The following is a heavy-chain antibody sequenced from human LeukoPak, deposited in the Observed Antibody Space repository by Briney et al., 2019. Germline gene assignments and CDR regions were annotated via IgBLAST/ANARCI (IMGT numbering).Heavy chain of an antibody. CDR1: GRSISSGSYY. CDR2: IYTSGST. D-gene: IGHD3-3*01. CDR3: ARDLDDWYFDL. J-gene: IGHJ2*01. V-gene: IGHV4-61*02. Sequence: SETLSLTCTVSGRSISSGSYYWSWIRQPAGKGLEWIGRIYTSGSTNYNPSLKSRVTISVDTSKNQFSLKLSSATAADTAVYYCARDLDDWYFDLWGRGTLVTVSS.